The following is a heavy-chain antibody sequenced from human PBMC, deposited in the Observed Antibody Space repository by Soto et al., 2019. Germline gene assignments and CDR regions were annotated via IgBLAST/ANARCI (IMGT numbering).Heavy chain of an antibody. CDR3: ARGESDSYGYLDWFDP. CDR2: TYYRSKWYN. Sequence: SQTLSLTCAISGDSVSSNGAAWNWIRQSPSRGLEWLGRTYYRSKWYNDYAVSVKSRITINPDTSKNQFSLQLNSVTPEDTAVYYCARGESDSYGYLDWFDPWGQGTLVTVSS. V-gene: IGHV6-1*01. D-gene: IGHD5-18*01. CDR1: GDSVSSNGAA. J-gene: IGHJ5*02.